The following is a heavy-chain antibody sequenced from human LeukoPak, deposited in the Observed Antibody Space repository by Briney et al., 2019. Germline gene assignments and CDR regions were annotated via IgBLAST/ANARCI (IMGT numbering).Heavy chain of an antibody. CDR2: IYTSGST. V-gene: IGHV4-4*07. CDR1: GGSISSYY. Sequence: SETLSLTCTVSGGSISSYYWSWTRQPAGKGLEWIGRIYTSGSTNYNPSLKSRVTMSVDTSKNQFSLKLSSVTAADTAVYYCAREAKWELPLFDYWGQGTLATVSS. J-gene: IGHJ4*02. D-gene: IGHD1-26*01. CDR3: AREAKWELPLFDY.